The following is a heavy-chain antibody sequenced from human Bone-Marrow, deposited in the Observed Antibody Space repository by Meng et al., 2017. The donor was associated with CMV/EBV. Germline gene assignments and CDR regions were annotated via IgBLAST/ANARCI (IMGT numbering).Heavy chain of an antibody. J-gene: IGHJ6*02. V-gene: IGHV3-74*01. Sequence: GESPKISCAASGFTFSSYWMHWVRQAPGKGLVWVSRINSDGSSTSYADSVKGRFTISRDNAKNTLYLQMNSLRAEDTAVYYCARDPSYGYYDFWSGYSGMDVWGQGPTVTVSS. CDR3: ARDPSYGYYDFWSGYSGMDV. CDR1: GFTFSSYW. CDR2: INSDGSST. D-gene: IGHD3-3*01.